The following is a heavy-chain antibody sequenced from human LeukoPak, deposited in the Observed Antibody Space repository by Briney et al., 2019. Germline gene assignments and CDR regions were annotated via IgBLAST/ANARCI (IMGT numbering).Heavy chain of an antibody. CDR1: GGSISSSSYF. CDR2: IYHSGST. V-gene: IGHV4-39*07. CDR3: ARELPPPSDADSSGYPFPGAFDI. J-gene: IGHJ3*02. D-gene: IGHD3-22*01. Sequence: SETLSLTCTVSGGSISSSSYFWGWIRQPPGKGLEWIGSIYHSGSTYYNPSLKSRVTISVDTSKNQFSLKLSSVTAADTAVYYCARELPPPSDADSSGYPFPGAFDIWGQGTMVTVSS.